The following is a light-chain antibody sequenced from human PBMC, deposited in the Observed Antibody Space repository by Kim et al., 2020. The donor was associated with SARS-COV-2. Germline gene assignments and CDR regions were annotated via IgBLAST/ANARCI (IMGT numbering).Light chain of an antibody. CDR2: DVT. CDR1: TTEVDNFKY. V-gene: IGLV2-11*01. Sequence: QSALTQPRSVSGSPGQSVTITCTGTTTEVDNFKYVSWYQHHPAKAPRLIIYDVTKRPSGVPDRFSGSKSGNTASLTISGLQSEDESHYYCCSYASTYIMRFGGGTKLTVL. CDR3: CSYASTYIMR. J-gene: IGLJ2*01.